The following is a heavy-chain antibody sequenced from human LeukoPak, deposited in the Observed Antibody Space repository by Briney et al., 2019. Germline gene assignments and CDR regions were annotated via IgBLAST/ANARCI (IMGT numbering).Heavy chain of an antibody. CDR3: ARGAVSIAAAGTSDY. Sequence: GGSLRLSCAASGFTSSSYSMNWVRQAPGKGLEWVSSISSSSSYIYYADSVKGRFTISRDNAKNSLYLQMNSLRAEDTAVYYCARGAVSIAAAGTSDYWGQGTLVTVSS. CDR1: GFTSSSYS. V-gene: IGHV3-21*01. D-gene: IGHD6-13*01. CDR2: ISSSSSYI. J-gene: IGHJ4*02.